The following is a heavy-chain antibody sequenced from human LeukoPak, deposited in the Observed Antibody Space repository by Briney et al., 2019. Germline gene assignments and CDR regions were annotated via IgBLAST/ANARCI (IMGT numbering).Heavy chain of an antibody. D-gene: IGHD3-10*01. CDR1: KFTFSSHD. CDR3: VRDDGGSTFDT. J-gene: IGHJ3*02. Sequence: PGGSLRLSCAASKFTFSSHDMHWVRQAPGKGLEWVSFISSSGGTIYLAGSVKGRFTISRDNARNSLYLQMNSLRAEDTALYYCVRDDGGSTFDTWGQGTMVTVSS. CDR2: ISSSGGTI. V-gene: IGHV3-48*03.